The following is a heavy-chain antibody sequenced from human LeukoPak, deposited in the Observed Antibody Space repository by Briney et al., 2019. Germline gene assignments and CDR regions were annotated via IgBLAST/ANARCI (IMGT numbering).Heavy chain of an antibody. CDR3: ARRGFYCSSTSCYNGYYYGMDV. J-gene: IGHJ6*02. CDR2: IYPGDSDT. CDR1: GYSFTSYW. V-gene: IGHV5-51*01. D-gene: IGHD2-2*02. Sequence: GESLKISCKGSGYSFTSYWIGWVRQMPGKGLEWMGIIYPGDSDTRYSPSFQGQVTISADKSISTAYLQWSSLKASDTAMYYCARRGFYCSSTSCYNGYYYGMDVWGQGTTVTVSS.